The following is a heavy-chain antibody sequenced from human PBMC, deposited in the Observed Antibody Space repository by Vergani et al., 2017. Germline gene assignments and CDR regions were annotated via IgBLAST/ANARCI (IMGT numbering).Heavy chain of an antibody. CDR2: IIPIFGTA. Sequence: QVQLVQSGAEVKKPGSSVKVSCKASGGTFSSYAISWVRQAPGQGLEWMGGIIPIFGTANYALKFQGRVTITADESTSTAYMELSSLRSEDTAVYYCAHSPNYYDSSGYWGPIDYWGQGTLVTVSS. V-gene: IGHV1-69*01. D-gene: IGHD3-22*01. CDR1: GGTFSSYA. J-gene: IGHJ4*02. CDR3: AHSPNYYDSSGYWGPIDY.